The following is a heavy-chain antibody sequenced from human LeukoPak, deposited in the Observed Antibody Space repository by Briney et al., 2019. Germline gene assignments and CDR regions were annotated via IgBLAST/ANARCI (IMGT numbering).Heavy chain of an antibody. CDR2: INGGGRST. Sequence: PGGSLRLSCAASGFTFSSYAMNWVRRAPGKGLEWGSRINGGGRSTFYADSVKGRFTISRDNSKHALYLQMSSLRAEDTAVYYCARDPDGGRVVAAATDAFDIWGQGKMVTVSS. V-gene: IGHV3-23*01. J-gene: IGHJ3*02. D-gene: IGHD2-2*01. CDR1: GFTFSSYA. CDR3: ARDPDGGRVVAAATDAFDI.